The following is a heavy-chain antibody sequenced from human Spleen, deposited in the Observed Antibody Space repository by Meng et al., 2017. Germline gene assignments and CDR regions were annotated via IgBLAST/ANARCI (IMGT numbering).Heavy chain of an antibody. CDR2: IYSDGST. V-gene: IGHV3-66*02. J-gene: IGHJ4*02. Sequence: GESLKISCAASGFTVSSNYMTWVRQAPGKGLEWVLLIYSDGSTYYADSVKGRFTVSRDSSKNTLYFQMNSLRAEDTAVYYCARSPIDKYDLSALPLDYWGQGTLVTVSS. CDR3: ARSPIDKYDLSALPLDY. CDR1: GFTVSSNY. D-gene: IGHD3-22*01.